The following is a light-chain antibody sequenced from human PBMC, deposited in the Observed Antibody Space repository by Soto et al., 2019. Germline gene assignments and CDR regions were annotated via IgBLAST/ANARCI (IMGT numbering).Light chain of an antibody. CDR2: YDS. CDR3: QVWDSSSDLVV. Sequence: YELTQPPSVSVAPGKTARITCGGNNIGSKSVHWYQQKPGQAPVLVIYYDSDRPSGIPERFSGSNSGNTATLTISRVEAGDEADYYCQVWDSSSDLVVFGGGTKLTVL. CDR1: NIGSKS. V-gene: IGLV3-21*04. J-gene: IGLJ2*01.